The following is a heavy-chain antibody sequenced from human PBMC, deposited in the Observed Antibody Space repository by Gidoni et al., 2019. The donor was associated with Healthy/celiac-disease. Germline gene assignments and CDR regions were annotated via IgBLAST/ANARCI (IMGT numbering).Heavy chain of an antibody. Sequence: QVQLVQSGAEVTKPGASVKVSCKASGYTSTGYYMHWVRQAPGQGLEWIGWIHTNSGGTNYAQKFQGRVTMTRDTPISTAYMELSRLRSDDTAVYYCARGVWPRDAFDIWGQGTMVTVSS. CDR3: ARGVWPRDAFDI. J-gene: IGHJ3*02. CDR2: IHTNSGGT. D-gene: IGHD6-13*01. V-gene: IGHV1-2*02. CDR1: GYTSTGYY.